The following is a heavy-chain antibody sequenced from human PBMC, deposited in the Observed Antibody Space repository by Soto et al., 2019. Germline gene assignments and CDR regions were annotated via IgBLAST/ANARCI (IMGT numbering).Heavy chain of an antibody. CDR1: GFTFSSYS. Sequence: EVQLVESGGGLVQPGGSLRLSCAASGFTFSSYSMNWVRQAPGKGLEWVSYISSSSSTIYYADSVKGRFTISRDNAKSSLYLQTNSLRAEDTAVYYCAGPPVRVGEVGWFDPRRKRNVV. V-gene: IGHV3-48*01. CDR3: AGPPVRVGEVGWFDP. CDR2: ISSSSSTI. J-gene: IGHJ5*02. D-gene: IGHD2-15*01.